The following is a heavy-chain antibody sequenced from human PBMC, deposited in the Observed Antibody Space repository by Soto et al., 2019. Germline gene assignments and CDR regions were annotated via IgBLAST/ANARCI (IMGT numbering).Heavy chain of an antibody. V-gene: IGHV1-2*02. D-gene: IGHD3-10*01. CDR1: GYTFTGYY. CDR2: INPNSGGT. Sequence: WASVKVSCKASGYTFTGYYMHWVRQAPGQGLEWMGWINPNSGGTNYAQKFQGRVTMTRDTSISTAYMELSRLRSDDTAVYYCATSRITMVRGVIFNWFDPWGQGALVTVSS. CDR3: ATSRITMVRGVIFNWFDP. J-gene: IGHJ5*02.